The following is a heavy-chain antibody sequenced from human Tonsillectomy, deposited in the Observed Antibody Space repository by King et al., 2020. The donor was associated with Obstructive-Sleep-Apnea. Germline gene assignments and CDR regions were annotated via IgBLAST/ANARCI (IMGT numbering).Heavy chain of an antibody. D-gene: IGHD6-13*01. CDR3: ATIAAAELHRRSSYFDY. V-gene: IGHV1-2*07. Sequence: VQLVESGAEVKKPGASVKVSCKASEYTFTDYYIHWVRQAPGQGLEWMGWINPDSGGTDYAHNFQARVTMTRDASISTAYMELSSLRSDDTAVYYCATIAAAELHRRSSYFDYWGQGTLVTVSS. CDR2: INPDSGGT. CDR1: EYTFTDYY. J-gene: IGHJ4*02.